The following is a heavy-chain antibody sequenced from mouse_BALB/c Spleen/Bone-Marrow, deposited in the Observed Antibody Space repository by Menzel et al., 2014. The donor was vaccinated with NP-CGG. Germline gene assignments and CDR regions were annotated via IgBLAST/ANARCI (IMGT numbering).Heavy chain of an antibody. V-gene: IGHV1-4*01. D-gene: IGHD4-1*02. J-gene: IGHJ3*01. CDR2: INPSSGYT. CDR3: ARWANWDGFAY. CDR1: GYTFTSYT. Sequence: QVQLQQSGAELARPGASVKMSCKASGYTFTSYTMHWVKQRPGQGLEWIGYINPSSGYTNYNQKFKDKATLTADKSSSTACMQLSSLTSEDSAVYYCARWANWDGFAYWGQGTLVTVSA.